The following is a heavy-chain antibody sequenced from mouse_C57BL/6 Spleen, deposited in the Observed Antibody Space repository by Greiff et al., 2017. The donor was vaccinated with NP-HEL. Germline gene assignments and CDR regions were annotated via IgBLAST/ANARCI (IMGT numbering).Heavy chain of an antibody. Sequence: VQLQQPGAELVMPGASVKLSCKASGYTFTSYWMHWVKQRPGQGLEWIGEIDPSDSYTNYNQKFKGKSTLTVDKSSSTAYMQLSSLTSEDSAVYYCARTYGNYVGRCADWGQGTLVTVSA. D-gene: IGHD2-1*01. CDR3: ARTYGNYVGRCAD. J-gene: IGHJ3*01. CDR1: GYTFTSYW. V-gene: IGHV1-69*01. CDR2: IDPSDSYT.